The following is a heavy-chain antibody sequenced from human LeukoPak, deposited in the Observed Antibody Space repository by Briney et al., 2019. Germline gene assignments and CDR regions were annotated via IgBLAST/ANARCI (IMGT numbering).Heavy chain of an antibody. Sequence: ASVKVSCKASGYTFTSYYWLWVLQAPGQGLEWLGIINPSGGSTSYAQKFQGRVTMTRDTSTSAVYMELSSLRSEDSAVYYCVRVGSGDSAAPFDYWGQGTLVTVSS. CDR3: VRVGSGDSAAPFDY. V-gene: IGHV1-46*01. CDR2: INPSGGST. CDR1: GYTFTSYY. D-gene: IGHD2-21*02. J-gene: IGHJ4*02.